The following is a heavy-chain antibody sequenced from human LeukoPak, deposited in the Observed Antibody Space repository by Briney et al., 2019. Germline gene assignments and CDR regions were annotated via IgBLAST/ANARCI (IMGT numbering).Heavy chain of an antibody. Sequence: GGSLRLSCAASGFTFSSYGMHWVRQAPGKGLEWVAVIWYDGSNKYYADSVKGRFTISRDNSKNTLYLQMNSLRAEDTAVYYCARDRDYSNYVTRYYYYYGMDVWGQGTTVTVS. CDR2: IWYDGSNK. J-gene: IGHJ6*02. CDR3: ARDRDYSNYVTRYYYYYGMDV. D-gene: IGHD4-11*01. V-gene: IGHV3-33*01. CDR1: GFTFSSYG.